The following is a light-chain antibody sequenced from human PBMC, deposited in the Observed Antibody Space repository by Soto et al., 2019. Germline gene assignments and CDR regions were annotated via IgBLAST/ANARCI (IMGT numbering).Light chain of an antibody. CDR2: GAS. J-gene: IGKJ1*01. CDR3: QQYNSWLWT. CDR1: QSVSSK. V-gene: IGKV3-15*01. Sequence: EIVMTQSPATLSVSPGEGATLSCRASQSVSSKLAWYQQKPGQAPRLLIYGASTRATGIPARFNGSGSGTEFTLIISSLQSEDSAVYYCQQYNSWLWTFGQGTKVEIK.